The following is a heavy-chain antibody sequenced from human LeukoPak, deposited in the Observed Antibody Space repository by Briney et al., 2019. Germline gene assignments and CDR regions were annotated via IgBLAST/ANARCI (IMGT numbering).Heavy chain of an antibody. CDR3: ARESDCSGGSCYSVAAFDI. V-gene: IGHV1-8*02. J-gene: IGHJ3*02. D-gene: IGHD2-15*01. CDR2: MNPNSGNT. CDR1: GYTFTSYG. Sequence: ASVKVSCKASGYTFTSYGISWVRQATGQGLEWMGWMNPNSGNTAYAQKFQGRVTMTRNTSVSTAYMELSSLRSEDTAVYYCARESDCSGGSCYSVAAFDIWGQGTMVTVSS.